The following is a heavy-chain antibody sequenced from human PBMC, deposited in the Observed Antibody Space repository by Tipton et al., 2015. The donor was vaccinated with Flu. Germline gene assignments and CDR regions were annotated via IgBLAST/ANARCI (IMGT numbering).Heavy chain of an antibody. CDR2: IHTSGST. V-gene: IGHV4-61*02. CDR3: ARKKEVFDDGKAVPSDVVDI. J-gene: IGHJ3*02. CDR1: GGSITSGNYY. Sequence: TLSLTCTVSGGSITSGNYYWNWIRQPAGKGLEWLGRIHTSGSTNFNPSLKSRVIVSADTSRNQFSLKLTSVTAADTAVYYCARKKEVFDDGKAVPSDVVDIWGHGSMVTVSS.